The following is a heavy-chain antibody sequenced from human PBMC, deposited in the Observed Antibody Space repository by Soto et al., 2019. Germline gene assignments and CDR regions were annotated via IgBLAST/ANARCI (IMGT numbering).Heavy chain of an antibody. V-gene: IGHV4-31*03. J-gene: IGHJ4*02. CDR1: GGSVSSNIYY. CDR3: ARGSDYDSGGYLFDY. CDR2: IYYSGST. D-gene: IGHD3-22*01. Sequence: SETLSLTCSVSGGSVSSNIYYWTWIRQHPGKGPEWIGHIYYSGSTYYNPSLKSRVTISLDMSKNQFSLKLTSVSAADTAVYYCARGSDYDSGGYLFDYWGQGTLVTVSS.